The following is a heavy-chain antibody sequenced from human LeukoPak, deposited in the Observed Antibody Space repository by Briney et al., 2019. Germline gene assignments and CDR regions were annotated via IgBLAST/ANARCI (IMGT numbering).Heavy chain of an antibody. CDR1: GFTFSAYW. CDR3: AREPSSGHPFDY. CDR2: INTDGSSP. J-gene: IGHJ4*02. Sequence: GGSLRLSCAASGFTFSAYWMHWVRQAPGKGLVWVSRINTDGSSPTYAASVKGRFTISRDNAKNTLYLQMNSLTAEDTAVYYCAREPSSGHPFDYWGQGTLVTVSS. D-gene: IGHD3-22*01. V-gene: IGHV3-74*01.